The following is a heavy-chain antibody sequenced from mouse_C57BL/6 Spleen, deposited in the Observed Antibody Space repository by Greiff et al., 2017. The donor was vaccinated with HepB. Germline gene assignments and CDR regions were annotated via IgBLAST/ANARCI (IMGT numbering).Heavy chain of an antibody. J-gene: IGHJ2*01. CDR1: GYTFTSYW. D-gene: IGHD2-1*01. V-gene: IGHV1-69*01. CDR3: ARREGNYHIDD. Sequence: QVQLQQPGAELVMPGASVKLSCKASGYTFTSYWMHWVKQRPGQGLEWIGEIDPSDSYTNYNQKFKGKSTLTVDKSSSTADMQLSSLTSEDSAVYYCARREGNYHIDDWGQGTTLTVSS. CDR2: IDPSDSYT.